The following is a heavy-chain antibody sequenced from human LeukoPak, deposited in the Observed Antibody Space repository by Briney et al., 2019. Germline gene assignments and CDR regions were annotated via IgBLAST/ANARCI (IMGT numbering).Heavy chain of an antibody. V-gene: IGHV1-2*02. D-gene: IGHD3-3*01. CDR1: GYTFTGYY. CDR3: ARLPDFWSGSTTFDP. CDR2: INPNSGGT. J-gene: IGHJ5*02. Sequence: GASVKVSCKASGYTFTGYYMHWVRQAPGLGLEWMGWINPNSGGTNYAQKFQGRVTMTRDTSISTAYMELSRLRSDDTAVYYCARLPDFWSGSTTFDPWGQGTLVTVSS.